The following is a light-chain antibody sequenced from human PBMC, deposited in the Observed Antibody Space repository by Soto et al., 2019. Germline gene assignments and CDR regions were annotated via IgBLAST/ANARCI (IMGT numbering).Light chain of an antibody. CDR1: QDIRNF. J-gene: IGKJ3*01. CDR2: AAS. Sequence: DIQMTQSPTSLSASVGDRVTITCRASQDIRNFVAWYQQKQGKAPKLLIYAASTLQSGVPSRFSGSGSGTDFTLTINSLPPEDVATYSCQKYSSVPVFGPGTKVEIK. CDR3: QKYSSVPV. V-gene: IGKV1-27*01.